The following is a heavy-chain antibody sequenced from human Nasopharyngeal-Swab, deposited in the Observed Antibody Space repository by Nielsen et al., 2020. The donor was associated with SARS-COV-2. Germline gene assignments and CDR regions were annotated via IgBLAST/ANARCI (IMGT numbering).Heavy chain of an antibody. CDR2: INHSGST. V-gene: IGHV4-34*01. J-gene: IGHJ4*02. D-gene: IGHD1-26*01. CDR3: ARGPQGGSRRPYYFDY. Sequence: WIRQPPGKGLEWIGEINHSGSTYYNPSLKSRVTISVDTSKNQFSLKLSSVTAADTAVYYCARGPQGGSRRPYYFDYWGQGTLVTVSS.